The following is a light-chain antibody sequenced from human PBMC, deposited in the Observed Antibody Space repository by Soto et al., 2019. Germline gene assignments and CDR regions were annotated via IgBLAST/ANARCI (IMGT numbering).Light chain of an antibody. Sequence: DIQMTQSPSTLSASVGDRVTITCRASQSITNRLAWYQQKPGKAPKVLIYDASNLEYGVPSRFSGSGFGTEFILTSSSLQPDAFATYCCQHYGGMWTFGQGTNVDIK. CDR1: QSITNR. CDR2: DAS. CDR3: QHYGGMWT. V-gene: IGKV1-5*01. J-gene: IGKJ1*01.